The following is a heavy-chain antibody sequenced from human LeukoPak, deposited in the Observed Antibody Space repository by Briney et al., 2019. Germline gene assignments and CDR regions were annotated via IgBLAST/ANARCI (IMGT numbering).Heavy chain of an antibody. V-gene: IGHV4-59*11. CDR3: ARGGVWYFDL. CDR1: GGSISFHY. J-gene: IGHJ2*01. CDR2: IHLSGST. Sequence: PSETLSFTCTVSGGSISFHYWSWIRQPPGKRLEWIGYIHLSGSTYYDPSLRSRVTISGDTSKNQFSLRLNSVTAADTAVYYCARGGVWYFDLWGRGTLVTVSS. D-gene: IGHD3-16*01.